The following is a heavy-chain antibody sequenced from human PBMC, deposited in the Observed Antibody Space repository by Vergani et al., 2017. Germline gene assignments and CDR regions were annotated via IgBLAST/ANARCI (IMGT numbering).Heavy chain of an antibody. V-gene: IGHV3-11*05. CDR1: GFTFSDYY. CDR2: ISSSSSYT. Sequence: QVQLVESEGGLVKPGGSLRLSCAASGFTFSDYYMSWIRQAPGKGLEWVSYISSSSSYTNYADSVKGRFTISRDNAKNSLYLQMNSLRAEDTAVYYCARTTMVRGVNFDYWGQGTLVTVSS. D-gene: IGHD3-10*01. CDR3: ARTTMVRGVNFDY. J-gene: IGHJ4*02.